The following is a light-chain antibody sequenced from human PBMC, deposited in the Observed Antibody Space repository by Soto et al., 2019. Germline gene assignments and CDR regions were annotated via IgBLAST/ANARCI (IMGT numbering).Light chain of an antibody. CDR1: QDITNY. CDR2: DSS. Sequence: DIQMTQSPSSLSASVGDRVTITCQASQDITNYLNWYQQKPGKAPKLLIHDSSNLETGVPSRFSGSGSGTYFSFTISSMQPEDIATYYCQQYDSLPLTFGQGTRLEIK. V-gene: IGKV1-33*01. CDR3: QQYDSLPLT. J-gene: IGKJ5*01.